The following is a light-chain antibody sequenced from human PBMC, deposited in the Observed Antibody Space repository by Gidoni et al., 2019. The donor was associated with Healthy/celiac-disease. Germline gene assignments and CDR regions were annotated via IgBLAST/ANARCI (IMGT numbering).Light chain of an antibody. J-gene: IGKJ1*01. CDR1: QSVSSSY. CDR3: QQYGSFWT. V-gene: IGKV3-20*01. Sequence: EIVLTQSPGTLSLSPGESATLSCRASQSVSSSYLAWYQQKPGQAPRLLIYGASSRATGIPDRFSGSGSGTDFTITISRLEPEDFAVYYCQQYGSFWTFXQXTKVEIK. CDR2: GAS.